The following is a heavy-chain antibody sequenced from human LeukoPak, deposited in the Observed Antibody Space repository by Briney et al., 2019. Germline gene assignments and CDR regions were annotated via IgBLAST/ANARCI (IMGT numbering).Heavy chain of an antibody. Sequence: SETLSLTCTVSGDSINNHYWSWIRQSPGKGLEWIGFIYTRGSTNYNPSLKSRVTMSGDTSKNQVSLTLNSVTAADTAVYYCARSYSSSSAVDYWGQGTLVTVSS. V-gene: IGHV4-4*09. J-gene: IGHJ4*02. CDR1: GDSINNHY. D-gene: IGHD6-6*01. CDR2: IYTRGST. CDR3: ARSYSSSSAVDY.